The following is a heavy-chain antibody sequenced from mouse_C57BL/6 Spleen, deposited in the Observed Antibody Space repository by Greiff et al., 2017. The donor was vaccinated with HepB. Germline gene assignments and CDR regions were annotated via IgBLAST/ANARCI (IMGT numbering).Heavy chain of an antibody. J-gene: IGHJ2*01. V-gene: IGHV1-50*01. Sequence: QVHVKQPGAELVKPGASVKLSCKASGYTFTSYWMQWVKQRPGQGLEWIGEIDPSDSYTNYNQKFKGKATLTVDTSSSTAYMQLSSLTSEDSAVYYCARWGTTVVATREYFDYWGQGTTLTVSS. CDR2: IDPSDSYT. CDR1: GYTFTSYW. D-gene: IGHD1-1*01. CDR3: ARWGTTVVATREYFDY.